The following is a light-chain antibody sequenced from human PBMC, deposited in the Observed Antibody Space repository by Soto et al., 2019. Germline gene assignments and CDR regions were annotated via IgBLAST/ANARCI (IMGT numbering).Light chain of an antibody. V-gene: IGLV2-18*02. J-gene: IGLJ3*02. CDR2: EVS. CDR1: SSDVGNYNR. Sequence: QSVLTQPPSVSGSPGQSVTISCTGTSSDVGNYNRVSWYQQPPGKAPKLIIYEVSSRPSGVSDRFSGSKSGNTASLTISGLQAEDEADYYCISYTTTITWVFGGGTKLTVL. CDR3: ISYTTTITWV.